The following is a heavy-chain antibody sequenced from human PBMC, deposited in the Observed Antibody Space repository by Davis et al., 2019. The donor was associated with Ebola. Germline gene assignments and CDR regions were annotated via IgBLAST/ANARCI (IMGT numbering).Heavy chain of an antibody. D-gene: IGHD5-12*01. J-gene: IGHJ4*02. CDR1: GDSVSGSSGA. CDR2: TYYSSKWYY. CDR3: ARGWLRSPGFDY. Sequence: HSQTLSLTCAISGDSVSGSSGAWNWIRQSPSGGLEWLGRTYYSSKWYYDYAVSVKRRITINPDTSKNQFSLQLNSVTPEDAAVYFCARGWLRSPGFDYWGQGTLVSVSS. V-gene: IGHV6-1*01.